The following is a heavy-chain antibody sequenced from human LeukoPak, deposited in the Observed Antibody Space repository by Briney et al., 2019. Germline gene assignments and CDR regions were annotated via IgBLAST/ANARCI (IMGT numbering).Heavy chain of an antibody. J-gene: IGHJ4*02. Sequence: SVEVSCKASGGTFSNYAISWVRQAPGQGLEWMGGIIPIFGTASYAQKFQGRVTITADESTSTAYMELSSLRSEDTAVYYCARDLGDSFDYWGQGTLVTVSS. CDR1: GGTFSNYA. V-gene: IGHV1-69*13. CDR3: ARDLGDSFDY. D-gene: IGHD3-10*01. CDR2: IIPIFGTA.